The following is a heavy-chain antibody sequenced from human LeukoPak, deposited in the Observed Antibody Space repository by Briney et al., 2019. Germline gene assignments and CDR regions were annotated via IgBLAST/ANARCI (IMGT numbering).Heavy chain of an antibody. CDR3: TTDLTYYYDSSGYPYAFDI. Sequence: GGSLRLSCAASGFTFSNAWMSWVRQAPGKGLEWVGRIKSRTDGGTTDYAAPVKGRFTISRDDSKNTLYLQMNSLKTEDTAVYYCTTDLTYYYDSSGYPYAFDIWGQGTMVTVSS. CDR2: IKSRTDGGTT. V-gene: IGHV3-15*01. CDR1: GFTFSNAW. J-gene: IGHJ3*02. D-gene: IGHD3-22*01.